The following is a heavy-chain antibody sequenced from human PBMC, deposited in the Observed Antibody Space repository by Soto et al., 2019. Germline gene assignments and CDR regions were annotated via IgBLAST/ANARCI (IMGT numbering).Heavy chain of an antibody. Sequence: QVQLVESGGGVVQPGRSLRLSCAASGFTFSSYGMHWVRQAPGKGLEWVAVISYDGSNKYYADSVKGRFTISRDNSKNTLYLQMNSLRAEDTAVYYCAKDRGADSSSWYGFTYGIDVWGQGTTVTVSS. V-gene: IGHV3-30*18. CDR3: AKDRGADSSSWYGFTYGIDV. CDR2: ISYDGSNK. CDR1: GFTFSSYG. J-gene: IGHJ6*02. D-gene: IGHD6-13*01.